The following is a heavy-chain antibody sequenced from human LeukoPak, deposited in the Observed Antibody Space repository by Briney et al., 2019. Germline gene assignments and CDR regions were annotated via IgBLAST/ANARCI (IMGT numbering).Heavy chain of an antibody. CDR1: GYTFTSYA. D-gene: IGHD1-20*01. CDR2: INAGNGNT. V-gene: IGHV1-3*01. CDR3: ARGLNWNDFPFDY. Sequence: ASVKVSCKASGYTFTSYAMHWVRQAPGQRLEWMGWINAGNGNTKYSQKFQGRVTITRDTSASTAYMELSSLRSEDTSVYYCARGLNWNDFPFDYWGQGTLVTVSS. J-gene: IGHJ4*02.